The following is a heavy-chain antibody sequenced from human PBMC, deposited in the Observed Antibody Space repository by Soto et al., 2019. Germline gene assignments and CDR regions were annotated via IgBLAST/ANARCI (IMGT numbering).Heavy chain of an antibody. Sequence: GGSLRLSCAASGFTFSSYAISWVRQAPGKGLEWVSAISGSGGSTYYADSVKGRFTISRDNSKNTLYLQMNSLRAEDTAVYYCAKQYYDILTGYYIGSRFDYWGQGTLVTVSS. J-gene: IGHJ4*02. CDR2: ISGSGGST. D-gene: IGHD3-9*01. CDR1: GFTFSSYA. V-gene: IGHV3-23*01. CDR3: AKQYYDILTGYYIGSRFDY.